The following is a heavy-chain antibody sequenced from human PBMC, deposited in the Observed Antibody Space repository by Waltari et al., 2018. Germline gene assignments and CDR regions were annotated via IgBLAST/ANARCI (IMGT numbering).Heavy chain of an antibody. V-gene: IGHV3-48*03. CDR3: ARVRTQTLDS. CDR2: ISGGGDTI. J-gene: IGHJ4*02. Sequence: EVQLVESGGGLVQPGGSLRLSCAASGFTFSSFEVNWVRQAPGKGLEWVSYISGGGDTIYYADSVRGRFTISRDNAKNSLYLQINSLRAEDTAVYYCARVRTQTLDSWGQGTLVTVSS. CDR1: GFTFSSFE.